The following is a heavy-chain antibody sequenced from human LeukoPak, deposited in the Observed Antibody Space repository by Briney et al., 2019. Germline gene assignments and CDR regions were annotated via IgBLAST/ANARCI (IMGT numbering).Heavy chain of an antibody. D-gene: IGHD1-1*01. CDR1: GGSISYYY. CDR3: ARIGSGDWCFDL. CDR2: VYKSGTT. Sequence: SETLSLTCTVSGGSISYYYWHWIRQPPGKGLEWIGNVYKSGTTNSKTSLKRRVSISIDTSKNQCSLMLHSVAAADTAVYYCARIGSGDWCFDLWGRGTLVTVSS. V-gene: IGHV4-59*01. J-gene: IGHJ2*01.